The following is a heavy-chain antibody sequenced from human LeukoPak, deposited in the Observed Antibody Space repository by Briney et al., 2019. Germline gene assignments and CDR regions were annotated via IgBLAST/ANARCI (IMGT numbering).Heavy chain of an antibody. V-gene: IGHV4-38-2*02. Sequence: PSETLSLTCTVSGYSISSGYYWGWIRQPPGKGLEWIGSIYHSGSTNYKPSLKSRVTISVDTSKNQFSLKLSSVTAADTAVYYCASGGYYGLGNDFRFDPWGQGTLVTVSS. CDR3: ASGGYYGLGNDFRFDP. J-gene: IGHJ5*02. CDR2: IYHSGST. D-gene: IGHD3-10*01. CDR1: GYSISSGYY.